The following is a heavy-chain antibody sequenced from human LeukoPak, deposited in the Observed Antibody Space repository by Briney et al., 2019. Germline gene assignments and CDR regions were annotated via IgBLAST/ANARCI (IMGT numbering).Heavy chain of an antibody. V-gene: IGHV1-2*02. CDR2: INPNSGGT. CDR3: ARSYCSGGSCYPIYAFDI. Sequence: GASVKVSCKASGYTFTGYYMHWVRQAPGQGLEWMGWINPNSGGTNYAQKFQGRVTMTRDTSISTAYMELSRLRSDDTAVYYCARSYCSGGSCYPIYAFDIWGQGTMVTVSS. CDR1: GYTFTGYY. D-gene: IGHD2-15*01. J-gene: IGHJ3*02.